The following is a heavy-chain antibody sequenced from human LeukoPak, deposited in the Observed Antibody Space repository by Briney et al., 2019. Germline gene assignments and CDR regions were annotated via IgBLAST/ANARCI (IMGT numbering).Heavy chain of an antibody. J-gene: IGHJ4*02. D-gene: IGHD3-22*01. CDR1: GFTFSSYE. Sequence: GGSLRLSCAASGFTFSSYEMNWVRQAPGKGLEWVSYISSSGSTIYYADSVKGRFTISRDNAKNSLYLQMNSLRAEDTAVYYCARVSHDSSGYYSGIGYWGQGTLVTVSS. V-gene: IGHV3-48*03. CDR3: ARVSHDSSGYYSGIGY. CDR2: ISSSGSTI.